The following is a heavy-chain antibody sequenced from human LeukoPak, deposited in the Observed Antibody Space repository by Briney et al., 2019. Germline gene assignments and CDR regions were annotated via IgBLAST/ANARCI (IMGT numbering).Heavy chain of an antibody. V-gene: IGHV1-18*01. D-gene: IGHD3-22*01. CDR2: ISAYYGNT. Sequence: GASVRVSFKASGYTFTSHGISWVRQAPGQGREWMGWISAYYGNTNYAQKLQGRVTMTTDTSTSTAYMELRSLRSDDTAVYYCARVGDTYYYDSSGYYSPYYFDYWGQGTLVTVSS. CDR3: ARVGDTYYYDSSGYYSPYYFDY. J-gene: IGHJ4*02. CDR1: GYTFTSHG.